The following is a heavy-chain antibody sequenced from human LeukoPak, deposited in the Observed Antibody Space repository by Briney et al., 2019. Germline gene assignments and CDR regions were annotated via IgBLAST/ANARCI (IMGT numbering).Heavy chain of an antibody. CDR2: IYTSGST. CDR1: GGSINSGGHY. V-gene: IGHV4-61*02. CDR3: ARGHKYCSSTSCYAFDY. D-gene: IGHD2-2*01. Sequence: SQTLSLTCTVSGGSINSGGHYWTWVRQLPGKGLEWIGRIYTSGSTNYNPSLKSRVTMSVDTSKNQFSLKLSSVTAADTAVYYCARGHKYCSSTSCYAFDYWGQGTLVTVSS. J-gene: IGHJ4*02.